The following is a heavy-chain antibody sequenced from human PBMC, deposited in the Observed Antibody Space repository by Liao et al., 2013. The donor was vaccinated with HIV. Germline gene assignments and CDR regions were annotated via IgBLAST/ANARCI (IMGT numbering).Heavy chain of an antibody. V-gene: IGHV4-34*01. D-gene: IGHD1-26*01. CDR1: GGSFSGYY. CDR3: ARGPYVGATTPLDY. J-gene: IGHJ4*02. CDR2: INHSGST. Sequence: QVQLQQWGAGLFKPSETLSLTCAVYGGSFSGYYWNWIRQPPGKGLEWIGEINHSGSTNSNPSLKSRVTISIDTSKKQFSLNLTSVTAADTAVYYCARGPYVGATTPLDYWGQGSLVIVSS.